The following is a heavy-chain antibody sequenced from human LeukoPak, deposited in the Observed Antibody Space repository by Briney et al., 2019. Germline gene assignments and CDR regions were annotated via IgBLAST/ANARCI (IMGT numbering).Heavy chain of an antibody. V-gene: IGHV4-30-2*01. Sequence: ASETLSLTCAVSGGSISSGGYSWSWIRQPPGKGLEWIGYIYHSGSTYYNPSLKSRVTISVDRSKNQFSLKLSSVTAADTAVYYCARDRGGASVSGSYYGGDYFDYWGQGTLVTVSS. CDR3: ARDRGGASVSGSYYGGDYFDY. D-gene: IGHD1-26*01. CDR2: IYHSGST. J-gene: IGHJ4*02. CDR1: GGSISSGGYS.